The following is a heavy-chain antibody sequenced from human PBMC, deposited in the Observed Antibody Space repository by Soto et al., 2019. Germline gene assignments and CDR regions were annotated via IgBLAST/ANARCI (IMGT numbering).Heavy chain of an antibody. J-gene: IGHJ5*02. V-gene: IGHV1-69*13. Sequence: GASVKVSCKASGGTFSSYAISWVRQAPGQGLEWMGGIIPIFGTANYAQKFQGRVTITADESTSTAYMELSSLRSEDTAVYYCARSFSPIQEFWSAVNWFDPWGEGTLVTVSS. D-gene: IGHD3-3*01. CDR3: ARSFSPIQEFWSAVNWFDP. CDR2: IIPIFGTA. CDR1: GGTFSSYA.